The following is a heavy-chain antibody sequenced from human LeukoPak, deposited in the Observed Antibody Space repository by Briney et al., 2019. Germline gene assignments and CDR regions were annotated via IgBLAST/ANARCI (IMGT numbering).Heavy chain of an antibody. J-gene: IGHJ4*02. CDR3: ATDQMYYYGSRSYSPFSH. CDR2: IWYDGNNK. Sequence: AGSLSLYCAASGFTISTYDMQWLRQAPGKGLEWVALIWYDGNNKYYADSGKGRFTISRDNSKNTLYLQMHRPEATDTDVYYCATDQMYYYGSRSYSPFSHWGQGTLVSVSS. V-gene: IGHV3-33*01. CDR1: GFTISTYD. D-gene: IGHD3-10*01.